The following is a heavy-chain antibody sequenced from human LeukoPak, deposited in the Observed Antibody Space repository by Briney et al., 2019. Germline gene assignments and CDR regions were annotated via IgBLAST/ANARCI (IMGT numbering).Heavy chain of an antibody. V-gene: IGHV1-18*01. Sequence: ASVKVSCKAPGYTFTSYGISWVRQAPGQGLEWMGWISAYNGNTNYAQKLQGRVTMTTDTSTSTAYMEPRSLRSDDTAVYYCARDEDSSGYYHDAFDIWGQGTMVTVSS. CDR2: ISAYNGNT. D-gene: IGHD3-22*01. CDR1: GYTFTSYG. J-gene: IGHJ3*02. CDR3: ARDEDSSGYYHDAFDI.